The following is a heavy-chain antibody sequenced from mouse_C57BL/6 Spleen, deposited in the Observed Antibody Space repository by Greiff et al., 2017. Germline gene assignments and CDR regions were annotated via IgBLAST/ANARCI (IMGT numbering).Heavy chain of an antibody. CDR1: GYTFTDYN. Sequence: VQLQQSGPELVKPGASVKMSCKASGYTFTDYNMHWVKQSHGKSLEWIGYINPNNGGTIYNQKFKGKATLTVNKSSSTAYMELRSLTSEDSAVYYCASYGNFFMDYWGQGTSVTVSS. J-gene: IGHJ4*01. CDR3: ASYGNFFMDY. D-gene: IGHD2-1*01. CDR2: INPNNGGT. V-gene: IGHV1-22*01.